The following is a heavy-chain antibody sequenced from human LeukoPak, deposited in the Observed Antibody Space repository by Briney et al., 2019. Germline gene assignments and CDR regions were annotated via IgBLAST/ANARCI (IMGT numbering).Heavy chain of an antibody. J-gene: IGHJ4*02. CDR1: GFTFGEDA. D-gene: IGHD2-15*01. V-gene: IGHV3-49*03. CDR3: ARLIAVVVAASSYFDS. Sequence: PGGSLRLSCTASGFTFGEDAMSWFRQAPGKGVEWVGFIRTKTNGATAEYAASVKGRFSISRDDSKSIAYLQMNSLKTEDTAVYYCARLIAVVVAASSYFDSWGQGTRVTVSS. CDR2: IRTKTNGATA.